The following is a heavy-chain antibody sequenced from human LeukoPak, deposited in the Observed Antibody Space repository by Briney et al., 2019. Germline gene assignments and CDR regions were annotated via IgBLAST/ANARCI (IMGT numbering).Heavy chain of an antibody. D-gene: IGHD1-26*01. CDR3: ARSGSDDAFDI. CDR1: GGSISSGGYY. V-gene: IGHV4-31*03. CDR2: IYYSGST. Sequence: SETLYLTCTVSGGSISSGGYYWSWIRQHAGKGLEWIGYIYYSGSTYYNPSLKSRVTISVDTSKNQFSLKLSSVTAADTAVYYCARSGSDDAFDIWGQGTMVTVSS. J-gene: IGHJ3*02.